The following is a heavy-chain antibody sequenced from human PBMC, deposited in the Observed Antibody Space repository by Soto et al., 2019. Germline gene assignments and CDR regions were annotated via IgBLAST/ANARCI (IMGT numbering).Heavy chain of an antibody. CDR1: GFPARANR. Sequence: AGSPLLGPPVFGFPARANRANWEGRAPGKGLEGVSGIYSGGSTYYADSVKGRFTISRDNSKNTLYLQMNSLRAEDTAVYYCARRSRSSGRTGWLDPWGQGALVTVPS. CDR3: ARRSRSSGRTGWLDP. CDR2: IYSGGST. J-gene: IGHJ5*02. V-gene: IGHV3-53*01. D-gene: IGHD3-22*01.